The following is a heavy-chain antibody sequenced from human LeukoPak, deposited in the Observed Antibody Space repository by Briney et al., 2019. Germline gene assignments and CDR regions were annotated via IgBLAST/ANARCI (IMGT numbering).Heavy chain of an antibody. CDR1: GFTFSSYG. J-gene: IGHJ4*02. CDR3: ARGRGGYYFDY. D-gene: IGHD3-22*01. Sequence: GRSLRLSCAASGFTFSSYGMHWVRQAPGKGLEWVSVLYSGGNTYYADSVKGRFTISRDNSKNTLYLQMNSLRAEDTAVYYCARGRGGYYFDYWGQGTLVTVSS. V-gene: IGHV3-53*01. CDR2: LYSGGNT.